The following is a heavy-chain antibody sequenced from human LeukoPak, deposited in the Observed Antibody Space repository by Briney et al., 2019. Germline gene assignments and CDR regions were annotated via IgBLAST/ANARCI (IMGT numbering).Heavy chain of an antibody. CDR3: ARYALHASGGAGGFDI. D-gene: IGHD3-10*01. CDR1: GYTFTGHY. Sequence: ASVKVSCKASGYTFTGHYMHWVRQAPGQGPEWMGCINPNSGGASFAPKFQGRVTMTRDTSMSTAYMELSRLRCDDTAVYHCARYALHASGGAGGFDIWGQGTMVTVSS. CDR2: INPNSGGA. J-gene: IGHJ3*02. V-gene: IGHV1-2*02.